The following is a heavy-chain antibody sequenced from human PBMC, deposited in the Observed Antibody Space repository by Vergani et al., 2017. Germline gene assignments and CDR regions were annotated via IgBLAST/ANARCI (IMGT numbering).Heavy chain of an antibody. CDR2: ISGNNDDV. J-gene: IGHJ6*03. CDR3: ARAGYCSSTSCQKYYYMDV. Sequence: EVQMVESGGGLVKPGGSLRLSCVASGFTFSHYSMNWVRQAPGKGLEWVSSISGNNDDVYYADSVKGRFTISRDNAKNSLYLQMNSLRAEDTAVYYCARAGYCSSTSCQKYYYMDVWGKGTTVTVSS. D-gene: IGHD2-2*01. V-gene: IGHV3-21*01. CDR1: GFTFSHYS.